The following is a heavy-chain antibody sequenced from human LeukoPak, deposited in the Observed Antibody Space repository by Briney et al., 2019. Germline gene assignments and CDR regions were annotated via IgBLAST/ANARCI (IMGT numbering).Heavy chain of an antibody. D-gene: IGHD3-22*01. CDR2: SDPEDVKT. V-gene: IGHV1-24*01. J-gene: IGHJ4*02. CDR1: GYSLTELA. Sequence: GASVKVSCKISGYSLTELAIHWVRQAPGKGLEWIGGSDPEDVKTSFAEKFQGRVTFTEDTSTDTAFMELSRLRSDDTAVYYCATFQAYANSGHLRPYFDYWGQGTLVTVSS. CDR3: ATFQAYANSGHLRPYFDY.